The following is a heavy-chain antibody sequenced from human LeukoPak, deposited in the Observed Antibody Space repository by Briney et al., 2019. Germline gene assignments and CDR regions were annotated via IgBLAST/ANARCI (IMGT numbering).Heavy chain of an antibody. CDR1: GFTFNSYW. J-gene: IGHJ4*02. D-gene: IGHD3-3*01. V-gene: IGHV3-74*01. CDR3: ANSPYDFWSGYYPLFDY. Sequence: PGGSLRLSCAASGFTFNSYWFHWVRHAPGKGLVWVSRINSDGSDTIYADSVKGRFTISRDNSKNTLYLQMNSLRAEDTAVYYCANSPYDFWSGYYPLFDYWGQGTLVTVSS. CDR2: INSDGSDT.